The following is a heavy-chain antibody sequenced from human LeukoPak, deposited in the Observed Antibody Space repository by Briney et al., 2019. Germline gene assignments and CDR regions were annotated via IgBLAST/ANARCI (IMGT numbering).Heavy chain of an antibody. CDR2: SGGDGGST. D-gene: IGHD3-9*01. J-gene: IGHJ6*02. CDR3: AKAQRTIRQYFYDGMDV. CDR1: GFTLSNYD. V-gene: IGHV3-23*01. Sequence: GGSLRLSCAASGFTLSNYDMSWVRQAPGKGLEWVSASGGDGGSTYADSVKGRFTISRDTSKNTLYLQMNSLRAEDTAVYFCAKAQRTIRQYFYDGMDVWGQGATVTVSS.